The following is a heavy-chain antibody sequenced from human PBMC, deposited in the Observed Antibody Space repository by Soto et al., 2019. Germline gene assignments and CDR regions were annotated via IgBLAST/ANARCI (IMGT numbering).Heavy chain of an antibody. Sequence: GGSLRLSCAASGFTFSSYAMHWVRQAPGKGLEWVAVISYDGSNKYYADSVKGRLTISRDNSKNTLYLQMNSLRAEDTAVYYCARDGYCSSTSCYSWFDPWGQGTLVTVSS. V-gene: IGHV3-30-3*01. J-gene: IGHJ5*02. CDR2: ISYDGSNK. CDR1: GFTFSSYA. CDR3: ARDGYCSSTSCYSWFDP. D-gene: IGHD2-2*03.